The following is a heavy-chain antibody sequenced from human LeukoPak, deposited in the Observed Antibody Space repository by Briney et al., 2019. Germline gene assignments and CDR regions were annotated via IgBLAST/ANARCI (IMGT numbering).Heavy chain of an antibody. D-gene: IGHD6-19*01. CDR3: ARAGYSSGWYPTKAFDY. CDR1: GYTFTSYG. V-gene: IGHV1-18*04. J-gene: IGHJ4*02. CDR2: ISAYNGNT. Sequence: EASVKVSCKASGYTFTSYGISWVRQAPGQGLEWMGWISAYNGNTNYAQKLQGRVTMTTDTSTSTAYMELRSLRSDDTAVYYCARAGYSSGWYPTKAFDYWGREPWSPSPQ.